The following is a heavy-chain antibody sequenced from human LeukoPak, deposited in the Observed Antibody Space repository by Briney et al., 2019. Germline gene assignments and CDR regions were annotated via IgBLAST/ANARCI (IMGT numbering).Heavy chain of an antibody. CDR1: GGTFSSYA. J-gene: IGHJ5*02. V-gene: IGHV1-69*13. CDR2: IIPIFGTA. D-gene: IGHD6-19*01. Sequence: SVKVSCKASGGTFSSYAISWVRQAPGQGLAWMGGIIPIFGTANYAQKFQGRVTITADESTSTAYMELSSLRSEDTAVYYCAREWTGYSSFDPWGQGTLVTVSS. CDR3: AREWTGYSSFDP.